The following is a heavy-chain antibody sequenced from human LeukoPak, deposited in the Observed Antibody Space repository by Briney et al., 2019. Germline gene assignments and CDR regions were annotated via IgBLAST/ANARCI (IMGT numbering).Heavy chain of an antibody. CDR2: IIPIFGTA. J-gene: IGHJ4*02. CDR1: GGAFSSYA. V-gene: IGHV1-69*13. D-gene: IGHD6-19*01. Sequence: SVKVSCKASGGAFSSYAISWVRQAPGQGLEWMGGIIPIFGTANYAQKFRGRVTITADESTSTAYMELSSLRSEDTAVYYCASQSGAVAFFGYWGQGTLVTVSS. CDR3: ASQSGAVAFFGY.